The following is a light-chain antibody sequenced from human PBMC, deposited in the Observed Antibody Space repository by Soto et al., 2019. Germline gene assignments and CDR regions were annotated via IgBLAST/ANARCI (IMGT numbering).Light chain of an antibody. CDR2: EGS. CDR3: TSYTSAISHVL. V-gene: IGLV2-14*02. CDR1: SSDVGSYNL. J-gene: IGLJ2*01. Sequence: QSALTQPASVSGSPGQSITISCTGTSSDVGSYNLVSWYQQHPGKAPKLMIYEGSKRPSGVSNRFSGSKSGNTASLTISGLQAEDEADYYCTSYTSAISHVLFGGGTKLTVL.